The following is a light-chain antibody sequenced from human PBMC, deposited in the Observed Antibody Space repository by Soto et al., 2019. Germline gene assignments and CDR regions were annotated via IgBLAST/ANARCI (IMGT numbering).Light chain of an antibody. Sequence: DIQMTQSPSSLSASIGDRVTLTCRASQRIGTNLNWYQQRPWKAPKLLIYAVSSLQSGVSSRFSGSGSGTGFTLAINSLPREDFATYYCQQTYSAPPLFGQGTKVEIK. CDR3: QQTYSAPPL. V-gene: IGKV1-39*01. CDR2: AVS. CDR1: QRIGTN. J-gene: IGKJ1*01.